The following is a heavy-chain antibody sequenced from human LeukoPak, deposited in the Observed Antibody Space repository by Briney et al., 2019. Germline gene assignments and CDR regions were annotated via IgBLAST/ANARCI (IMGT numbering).Heavy chain of an antibody. CDR3: ARGGTGKDPYFDY. Sequence: GGSLRLSCAASGFTFSSYWMHWVRQAPGKGLVWVSRINSDGSSTSYADSVKGRFTISRDNAKNTLYLQMNSLRAEDTAVYYCARGGTGKDPYFDYWGQGTLVTVSS. D-gene: IGHD3-16*01. V-gene: IGHV3-74*01. CDR2: INSDGSST. CDR1: GFTFSSYW. J-gene: IGHJ4*02.